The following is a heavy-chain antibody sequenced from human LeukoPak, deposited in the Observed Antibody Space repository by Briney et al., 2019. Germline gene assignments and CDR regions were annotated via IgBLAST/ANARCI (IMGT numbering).Heavy chain of an antibody. J-gene: IGHJ3*02. CDR3: ARPGYYDFWSGYRDAFDI. CDR1: GYSISSGYY. CDR2: IYHSGST. D-gene: IGHD3-3*01. Sequence: PSETLSLTCAVSGYSISSGYYWGWIRQPPRKGLEWVGGIYHSGSTYYNPSLKSRVTISVDTSKNQFSLKLSSVTAADTAVYYCARPGYYDFWSGYRDAFDIWGQGTMVTVSS. V-gene: IGHV4-38-2*01.